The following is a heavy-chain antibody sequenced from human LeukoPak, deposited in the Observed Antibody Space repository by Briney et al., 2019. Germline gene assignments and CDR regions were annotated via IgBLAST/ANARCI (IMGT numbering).Heavy chain of an antibody. CDR2: INQDGSET. CDR3: TKALDY. V-gene: IGHV3-7*01. J-gene: IGHJ4*02. CDR1: GFTFSGSW. Sequence: GGSLRLSCAASGFTFSGSWMDWVRQAPGKGLEWVANINQDGSETYYVDSAKGRFTISRDNAKNSLYLQMDSLRVEDTAMYYCTKALDYWGQGTLVTVSS.